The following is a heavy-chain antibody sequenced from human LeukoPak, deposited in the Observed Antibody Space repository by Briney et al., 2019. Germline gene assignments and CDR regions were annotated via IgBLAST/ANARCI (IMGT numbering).Heavy chain of an antibody. Sequence: ASVKLSCKASGYSFTNYGISWVRQAPGQGLEWMACISAYNDNAHYAQGLEGRVTMTSETSTRTAYMELRSLRSDDTAVYYCARSTLGIEFDYWGQGSLVTVSS. V-gene: IGHV1-18*01. D-gene: IGHD7-27*01. J-gene: IGHJ4*02. CDR1: GYSFTNYG. CDR2: ISAYNDNA. CDR3: ARSTLGIEFDY.